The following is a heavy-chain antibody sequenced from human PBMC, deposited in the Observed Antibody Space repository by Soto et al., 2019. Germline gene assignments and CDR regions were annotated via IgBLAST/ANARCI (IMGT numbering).Heavy chain of an antibody. D-gene: IGHD7-27*01. J-gene: IGHJ3*02. CDR2: INHSGSP. CDR1: GGSFSGYY. CDR3: ATYGDFGAFDI. V-gene: IGHV4-34*01. Sequence: SETLSLTCAVYGGSFSGYYWSWIRQPPGKGLEWIGEINHSGSPNYNPSLKSRVTISVDTSKNQFSLKLSSVTAADTAVYYCATYGDFGAFDIWGQGTMVTVSS.